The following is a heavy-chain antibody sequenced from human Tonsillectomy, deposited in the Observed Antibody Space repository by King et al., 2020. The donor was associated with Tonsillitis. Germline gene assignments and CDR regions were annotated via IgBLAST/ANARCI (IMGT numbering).Heavy chain of an antibody. CDR1: GFTFSDYY. D-gene: IGHD2-15*01. CDR3: ARVLCGGSCSNFDY. J-gene: IGHJ4*02. Sequence: MQLVQSGGGLVKPGGSLRLSGAASGFTFSDYYMTWIRQAPGKGLEWLSYISSSSTYTNYADSVKGRFTISRDNAKNSLYLQMNSLRAEDTAVYYCARVLCGGSCSNFDYWGQGTLVTVSS. CDR2: ISSSSTYT. V-gene: IGHV3-11*05.